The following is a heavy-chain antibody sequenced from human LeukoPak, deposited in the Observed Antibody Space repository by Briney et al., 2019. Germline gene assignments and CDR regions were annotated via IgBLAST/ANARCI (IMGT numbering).Heavy chain of an antibody. V-gene: IGHV4-34*01. Sequence: PSETLSLTCAVYGGSFSGYYWSWIRQPPGKGLEWIGEINHSGSTNYNPSLKSRVTISVDTSKNQFSLKLSSVTAADTAVYYCARVFVGYMDVWGKGTTVTVSS. CDR3: ARVFVGYMDV. J-gene: IGHJ6*03. CDR1: GGSFSGYY. CDR2: INHSGST. D-gene: IGHD3-16*02.